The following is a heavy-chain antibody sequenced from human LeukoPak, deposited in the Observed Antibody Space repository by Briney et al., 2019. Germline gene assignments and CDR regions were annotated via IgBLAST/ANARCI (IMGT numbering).Heavy chain of an antibody. J-gene: IGHJ4*02. V-gene: IGHV1-46*01. Sequence: GASVKVSCKASGYTFTSYYMHWVRQAPGQGLEWMGIINPSGGSTSYAQKFQGRVTMTRDTSTSTVYMELSSLRSEDTAVYYCARRGSIAVAGPLYYFDYWGQGTLVTVSS. CDR3: ARRGSIAVAGPLYYFDY. D-gene: IGHD6-19*01. CDR1: GYTFTSYY. CDR2: INPSGGST.